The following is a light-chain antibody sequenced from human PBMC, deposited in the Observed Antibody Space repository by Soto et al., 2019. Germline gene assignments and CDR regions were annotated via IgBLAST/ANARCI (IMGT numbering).Light chain of an antibody. CDR3: QQHNNWPLT. Sequence: EIVMTQSPATLSVSRRGISTLASMASQSVSSNLAWYQQKPGQAPRLLVYGASTRATGIPARFSGSGSGTQFTLTISSLQSEDFAVYYCQQHNNWPLTFGQGTRLEIK. J-gene: IGKJ5*01. V-gene: IGKV3-15*01. CDR2: GAS. CDR1: QSVSSN.